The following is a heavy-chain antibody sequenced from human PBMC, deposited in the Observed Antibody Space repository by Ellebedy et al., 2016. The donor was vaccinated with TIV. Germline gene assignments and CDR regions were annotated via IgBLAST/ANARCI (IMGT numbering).Heavy chain of an antibody. CDR3: ARILEWFDP. D-gene: IGHD3-3*01. J-gene: IGHJ5*02. Sequence: SGPTLVKPTETLTLTCTVSGFSLTNGRMGVSWIRQPPGKALEWLAHIYSNDEKSYSSSLKSRLTISRDTSKSQVVLTMTNMDPVDTGTHYCARILEWFDPWGQGILVTVSS. CDR2: IYSNDEK. CDR1: GFSLTNGRMG. V-gene: IGHV2-26*01.